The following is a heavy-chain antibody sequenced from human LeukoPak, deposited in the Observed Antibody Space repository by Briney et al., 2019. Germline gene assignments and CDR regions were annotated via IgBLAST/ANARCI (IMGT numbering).Heavy chain of an antibody. J-gene: IGHJ4*02. CDR2: INSDGINT. CDR3: ARARYYYDSSGYYY. CDR1: GFTFSNYW. V-gene: IGHV3-74*01. D-gene: IGHD3-22*01. Sequence: GGSLRLSCAASGFTFSNYWMHWVRQAPGKGLVWVSRINSDGINTSYADSVKGRFTISRDNAKNTLNLQMNSLRAEDTAVYYCARARYYYDSSGYYYWGQGTLVTVSS.